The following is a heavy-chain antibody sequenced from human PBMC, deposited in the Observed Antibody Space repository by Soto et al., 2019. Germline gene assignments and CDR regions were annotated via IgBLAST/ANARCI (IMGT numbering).Heavy chain of an antibody. J-gene: IGHJ4*02. CDR2: IYNGGST. V-gene: IGHV4-30-4*01. D-gene: IGHD3-3*01. CDR1: VDCFYISCCD. CDR3: ARAPVGLDTISYFDY. Sequence: SETLYITCTVCVDCFYISCCDWALLRLPPGKGLEWIVYIYNGGSTYYRPSLESRMHMSLDATRNHYSLRLTSVTAADTAVYFCARAPVGLDTISYFDYWGEGKLVTVSS.